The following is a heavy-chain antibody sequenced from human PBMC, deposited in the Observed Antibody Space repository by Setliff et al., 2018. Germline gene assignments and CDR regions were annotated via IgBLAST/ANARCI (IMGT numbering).Heavy chain of an antibody. CDR3: AAVGIDAGGGWFDP. V-gene: IGHV4-4*08. D-gene: IGHD1-26*01. CDR2: IHTGST. Sequence: PSETLSLTCTVSGGSISSDIWSWIRQPPGKGLEWIGQIHTGSTNYNPSLRSRVTISVDMSKNQFSLKLSSATAADTAVYFCAAVGIDAGGGWFDPWGHGIPVTVSS. J-gene: IGHJ5*02. CDR1: GGSISSDI.